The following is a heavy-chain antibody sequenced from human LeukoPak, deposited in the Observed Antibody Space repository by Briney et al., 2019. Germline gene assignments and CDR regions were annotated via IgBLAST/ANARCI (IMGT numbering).Heavy chain of an antibody. Sequence: SVKVSCKASGGTFSSYAISWVRQAPGQGLEWMGRIIPILGIANYAQKFQGRVTITADKSTSTAYMELSSLRSEDTAVYYCARASGLYYYDSSGYPAFDPWGQGTLVTVSS. V-gene: IGHV1-69*04. CDR1: GGTFSSYA. D-gene: IGHD3-22*01. J-gene: IGHJ5*02. CDR2: IIPILGIA. CDR3: ARASGLYYYDSSGYPAFDP.